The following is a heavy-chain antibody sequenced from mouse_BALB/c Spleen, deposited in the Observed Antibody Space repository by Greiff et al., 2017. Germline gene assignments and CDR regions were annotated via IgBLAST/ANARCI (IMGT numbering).Heavy chain of an antibody. Sequence: QVQLQQSGPGLVQPSQSLSITCTVSGFSLTSYGVHWVRQSPGKGLEWLGVIWSGGSTDYNAAFISRLSISKDNSKSQVFFKMNSLQANDTAIYYCARNDYDERFAYWGQGTLVTVSA. V-gene: IGHV2-2*02. CDR3: ARNDYDERFAY. CDR1: GFSLTSYG. CDR2: IWSGGST. J-gene: IGHJ3*01. D-gene: IGHD2-4*01.